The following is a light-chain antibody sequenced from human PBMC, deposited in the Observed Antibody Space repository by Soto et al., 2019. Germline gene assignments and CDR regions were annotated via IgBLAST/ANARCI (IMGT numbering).Light chain of an antibody. CDR1: QSLLHSNGYNY. V-gene: IGKV2-28*01. J-gene: IGKJ5*01. CDR3: MQALQTLLT. CDR2: LGS. Sequence: DIVMTLSPLSLPVTPGEPASISCRSSQSLLHSNGYNYLDWYLQKPGQSPQLLIYLGSNRASGVPDRFSGSGSGTDFTLKISRVEAEDVGVYYCMQALQTLLTFGQGTRLEIK.